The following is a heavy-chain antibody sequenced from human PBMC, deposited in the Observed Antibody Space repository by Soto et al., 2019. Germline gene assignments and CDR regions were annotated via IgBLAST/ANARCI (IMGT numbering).Heavy chain of an antibody. CDR3: ARVSGSYGSYYYYGMDV. Sequence: SETLSLTCAVYGGSFSGYYWSWIRQPPGKGLEWIGEINHSGSTNYNPSLKSRVTISVDTSKNQFSLKLSSVTAADTAVYYCARVSGSYGSYYYYGMDVWGQGTTVTVSS. CDR1: GGSFSGYY. J-gene: IGHJ6*02. D-gene: IGHD5-18*01. V-gene: IGHV4-34*01. CDR2: INHSGST.